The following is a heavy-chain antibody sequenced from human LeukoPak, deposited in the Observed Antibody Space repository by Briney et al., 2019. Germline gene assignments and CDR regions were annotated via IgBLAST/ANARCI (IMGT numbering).Heavy chain of an antibody. CDR1: GGSFSGYY. V-gene: IGHV4-34*01. CDR2: INHSGST. Sequence: PSETLSLTCAVYGGSFSGYYWSWIRQPPGKGLEWIGEINHSGSTNYNPSLNSRVTVSLDKSKNQLSLNLTSVTAADTAVYYCSRENGAFSPFGYWGQGTLVTVPS. J-gene: IGHJ4*02. CDR3: SRENGAFSPFGY. D-gene: IGHD2-8*01.